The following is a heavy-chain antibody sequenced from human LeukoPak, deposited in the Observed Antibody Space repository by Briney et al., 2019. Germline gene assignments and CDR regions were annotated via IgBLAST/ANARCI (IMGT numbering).Heavy chain of an antibody. J-gene: IGHJ4*02. CDR2: IIPIFSTA. CDR1: GGTFNNSA. Sequence: SVKVSCKASGGTFNNSAVSWVRQAPGQGLEWMGGIIPIFSTAHYPQKFQGRVTITADESTSTAYMELSSLKSDDTAVYYCATEANSGSYYFDYWGQGTLVTVSS. CDR3: ATEANSGSYYFDY. D-gene: IGHD1-26*01. V-gene: IGHV1-69*13.